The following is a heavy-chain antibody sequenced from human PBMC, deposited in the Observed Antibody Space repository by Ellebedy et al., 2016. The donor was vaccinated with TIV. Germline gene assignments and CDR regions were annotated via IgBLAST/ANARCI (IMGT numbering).Heavy chain of an antibody. Sequence: PGGSLRLSCAASGFTFSSYWMHWVRQAPGKGLVWVSRINSDGSSTSYAGSVKGRFTISRDNAKNTLYLQMNSLRAEDTAVYYCARDHFTPYYYYGMDVWGQGTTVTVSS. CDR2: INSDGSST. CDR1: GFTFSSYW. V-gene: IGHV3-74*01. CDR3: ARDHFTPYYYYGMDV. D-gene: IGHD2/OR15-2a*01. J-gene: IGHJ6*02.